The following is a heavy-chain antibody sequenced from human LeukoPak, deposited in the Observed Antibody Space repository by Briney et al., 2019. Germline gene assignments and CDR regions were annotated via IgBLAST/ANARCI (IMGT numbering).Heavy chain of an antibody. CDR1: GFTFSSHG. D-gene: IGHD3-16*01. Sequence: GGTLRLSCGASGFTFSSHGMNWVRQAPGKGLEWVSGISPSGGITYYTDSVKGRFTISRDNSKNTLYLQMNSLRAEDTAVYYCARDLYDYVWGSYRPTNAWGQGTLVTVSS. J-gene: IGHJ5*02. CDR3: ARDLYDYVWGSYRPTNA. V-gene: IGHV3-23*01. CDR2: ISPSGGIT.